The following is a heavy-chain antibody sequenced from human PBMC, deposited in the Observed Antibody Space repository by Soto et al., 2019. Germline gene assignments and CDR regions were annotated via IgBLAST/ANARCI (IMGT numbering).Heavy chain of an antibody. V-gene: IGHV5-51*01. CDR1: GYNFTTFW. CDR3: ARLGFPGAIYFDS. Sequence: GEPLKISCKGSGYNFTTFWIGWVRQMPGKVLEWMGIIYPGDSETKYSPDFEGQVTISADRSTNTAYLQWRSLRASDTAMYYCARLGFPGAIYFDSWRLGXRVTVSS. J-gene: IGHJ4*02. CDR2: IYPGDSET.